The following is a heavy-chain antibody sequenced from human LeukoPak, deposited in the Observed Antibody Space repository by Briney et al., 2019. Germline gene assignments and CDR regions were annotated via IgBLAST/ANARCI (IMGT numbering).Heavy chain of an antibody. V-gene: IGHV3-20*01. Sequence: GGSLRLSCAASGFTFDDYGMSWVRQAPGKGLEWVSGINWNGGSTGYADSVKGRFTISRDNAKNSLYLQMNSLRAEDTALYHCARGGQLDYFDYWGQGTLVTVSS. CDR3: ARGGQLDYFDY. CDR2: INWNGGST. D-gene: IGHD5-18*01. CDR1: GFTFDDYG. J-gene: IGHJ4*02.